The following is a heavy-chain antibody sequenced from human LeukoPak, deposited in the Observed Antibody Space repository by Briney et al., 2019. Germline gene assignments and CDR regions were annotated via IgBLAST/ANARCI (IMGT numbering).Heavy chain of an antibody. CDR3: ATRGSVLRYFDWSLDY. D-gene: IGHD3-9*01. Sequence: ASVKVSCEVSGFTLTELFVHWVRQAPGKGLEWMGGFDPEDGETSYAQNFQGRVTMTEDTSTDTAYMELSSLGSEDTAVYYCATRGSVLRYFDWSLDYWGQGTLVTVSS. J-gene: IGHJ4*02. CDR1: GFTLTELF. V-gene: IGHV1-24*01. CDR2: FDPEDGET.